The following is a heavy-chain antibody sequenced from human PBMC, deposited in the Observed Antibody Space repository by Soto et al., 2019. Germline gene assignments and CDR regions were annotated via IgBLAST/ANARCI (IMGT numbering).Heavy chain of an antibody. Sequence: QVQLVQSGAEVKKPGSSVKVSCKASGGTFSSYAISWVRQAPGQGLEWMGGIIPIFGTANYAQKFQGRVTITADESTSTAYMELSSLISEDTAVYYCARGGYDFWSGYRYYYYGMDVWGQGTTVTVSS. D-gene: IGHD3-3*01. CDR1: GGTFSSYA. V-gene: IGHV1-69*01. CDR2: IIPIFGTA. CDR3: ARGGYDFWSGYRYYYYGMDV. J-gene: IGHJ6*02.